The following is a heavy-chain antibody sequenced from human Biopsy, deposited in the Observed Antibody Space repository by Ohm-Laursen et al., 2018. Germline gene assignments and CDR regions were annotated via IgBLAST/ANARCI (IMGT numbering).Heavy chain of an antibody. V-gene: IGHV4-59*01. J-gene: IGHJ2*01. CDR2: VYYTGST. CDR1: GDSITSYY. Sequence: SETLSLTCTVSGDSITSYYWSWIRQPPGKGLEWIGYVYYTGSTDYNPSLQSRVTISVDTSKNHFSLRLRSVTPADTAIYYCARDRGYCSDRTVPGYVDLWGRGTLVTVSS. D-gene: IGHD2-15*01. CDR3: ARDRGYCSDRTVPGYVDL.